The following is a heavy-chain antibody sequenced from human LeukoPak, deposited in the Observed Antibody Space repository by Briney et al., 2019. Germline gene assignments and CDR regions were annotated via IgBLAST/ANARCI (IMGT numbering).Heavy chain of an antibody. CDR2: IKQDGSEK. CDR3: ARVSVRYYYDSSGRNWFDP. V-gene: IGHV3-7*01. Sequence: GGSLRLSCAASGFTFSSYWMSWVRQAPGKGLEWVANIKQDGSEKYYVDSVKGRFTISRDNAKNSLYLQMNSLRAEDTAVYYCARVSVRYYYDSSGRNWFDPWGQGTLVTVSS. CDR1: GFTFSSYW. J-gene: IGHJ5*02. D-gene: IGHD3-22*01.